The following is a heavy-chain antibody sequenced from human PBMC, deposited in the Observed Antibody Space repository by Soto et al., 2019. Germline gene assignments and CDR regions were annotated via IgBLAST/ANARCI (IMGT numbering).Heavy chain of an antibody. J-gene: IGHJ4*02. Sequence: VSVKGSCKASGYTFTSYGISWVRQAPGQGLEWMGWVSAYNGNTNYAQKLQGRVTMTTDTSTSTAYMELRSLRSDDTAVYYCARDLTVTTFIDYWGQGTLVTVSS. CDR1: GYTFTSYG. D-gene: IGHD4-17*01. CDR3: ARDLTVTTFIDY. V-gene: IGHV1-18*01. CDR2: VSAYNGNT.